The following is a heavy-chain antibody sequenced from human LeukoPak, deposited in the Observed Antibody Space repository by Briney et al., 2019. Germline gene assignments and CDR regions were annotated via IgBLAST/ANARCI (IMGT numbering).Heavy chain of an antibody. D-gene: IGHD6-19*01. CDR3: ARDGGWLDPDY. CDR2: IHYSGST. CDR1: GGSVSSGSYY. V-gene: IGHV4-61*01. Sequence: SETLSLTCTVSGGSVSSGSYYWSWIRQPPGKGLEWIGYIHYSGSTNYNPSLKCRVTISVDTSKNQFSLKLSSVTAADTAVYYCARDGGWLDPDYWGQGTLVTVSS. J-gene: IGHJ4*02.